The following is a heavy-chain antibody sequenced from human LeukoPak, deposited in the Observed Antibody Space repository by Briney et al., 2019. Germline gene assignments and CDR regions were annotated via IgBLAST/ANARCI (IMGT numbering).Heavy chain of an antibody. CDR2: ISYDGSNK. V-gene: IGHV3-30-3*01. Sequence: GGSLRLSCAASGFTFSSYAMHWVRQAPGKGLEWVAVISYDGSNKYYADSVKGRFTISRDNSKNTLYLQMNSPRAEDTAVYYCARVGWDPYCSGGSCYSNIDYWGQGTLVTVSS. J-gene: IGHJ4*02. CDR3: ARVGWDPYCSGGSCYSNIDY. CDR1: GFTFSSYA. D-gene: IGHD2-15*01.